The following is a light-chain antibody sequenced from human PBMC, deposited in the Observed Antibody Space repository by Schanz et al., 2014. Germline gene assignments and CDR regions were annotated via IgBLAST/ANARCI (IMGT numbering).Light chain of an antibody. CDR1: QSVNSRY. V-gene: IGKV3-11*01. CDR2: DAS. CDR3: QQRNKWPLT. J-gene: IGKJ4*01. Sequence: EIVLTQSPATLSVSPGERATLSCRASQSVNSRYLAWYQQKPGQAPRLLIYDASNRATGIPARFTGSGSGTDFTLTISSLEPEDFAVYYCQQRNKWPLTFGGGTKVEI.